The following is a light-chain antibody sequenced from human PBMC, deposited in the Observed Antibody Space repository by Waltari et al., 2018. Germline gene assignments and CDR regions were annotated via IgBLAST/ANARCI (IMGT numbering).Light chain of an antibody. V-gene: IGKV4-1*01. J-gene: IGKJ4*01. CDR2: WAS. Sequence: DIVMTQSPDSLAVSLGVRATLNCKSSQSVLSSSNNKNYLAWYQQKPGQPPKLVIYWASTRESGVPDRFSGSGSGTDFTLTISSLQAEDVAVYYCQQYYSTPVTFGGGTKLEI. CDR3: QQYYSTPVT. CDR1: QSVLSSSNNKNY.